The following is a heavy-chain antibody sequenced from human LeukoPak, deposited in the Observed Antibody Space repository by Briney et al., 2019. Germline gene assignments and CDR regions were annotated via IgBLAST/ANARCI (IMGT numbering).Heavy chain of an antibody. CDR1: GITFSSYE. J-gene: IGHJ4*02. CDR3: ASPQWLAF. Sequence: GSLRLSCVVSGITFSSYEMNWVRQAPGKGLEWDSYISTSGSTIYYADSVKGRFTISRDNAKNSLYLQMNGLRAEDTAIYYCASPQWLAFWGQGTLVTVSS. V-gene: IGHV3-48*03. D-gene: IGHD6-19*01. CDR2: ISTSGSTI.